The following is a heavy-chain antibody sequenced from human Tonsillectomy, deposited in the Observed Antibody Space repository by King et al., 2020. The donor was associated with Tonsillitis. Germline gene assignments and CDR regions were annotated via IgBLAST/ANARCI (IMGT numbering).Heavy chain of an antibody. CDR1: GFTFSTYG. V-gene: IGHV3-23*04. J-gene: IGHJ4*02. D-gene: IGHD6-13*01. CDR2: IIGSGGGT. Sequence: VQLVESGGGLVKPGGSLRLSCAASGFTFSTYGMNWVRQAPGKGLEWVSGIIGSGGGTYYGDSVKGRFTVSRDNSKNTLYLQMHSLRAEDTAVYYCARASFGTDFWGQGTLVTVS. CDR3: ARASFGTDF.